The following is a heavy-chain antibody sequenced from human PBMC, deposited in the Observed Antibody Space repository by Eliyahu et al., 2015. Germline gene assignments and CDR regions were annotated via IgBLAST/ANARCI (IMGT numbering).Heavy chain of an antibody. CDR1: GFXFNXYG. Sequence: QVQLVESGGGVVQPGRSLXLSXAASGFXFNXYGMNWVRQAPGKGLGWVAVVSFDGRDKYYADSVKGRFTISRDNSKNTLYLQMNTLRVEDTAVYYCAKDSGQQLSTGDSWGQGTLVAVSS. CDR3: AKDSGQQLSTGDS. V-gene: IGHV3-30*18. D-gene: IGHD6-13*01. CDR2: VSFDGRDK. J-gene: IGHJ4*02.